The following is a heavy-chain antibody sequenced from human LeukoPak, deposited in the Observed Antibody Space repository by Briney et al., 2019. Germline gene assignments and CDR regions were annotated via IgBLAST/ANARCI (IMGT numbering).Heavy chain of an antibody. CDR1: EFIFSGYW. J-gene: IGHJ4*02. CDR3: ARDGFVGAADY. D-gene: IGHD6-13*01. CDR2: IKQDGSEK. Sequence: EGSLRLSCAASEFIFSGYWMNWVRQAPGKGLEWVANIKQDGSEKQYVDSVRGRFTISRDNAKNSLYLQMNSLRVEDTAVCYCARDGFVGAADYWGQGTLVTVSS. V-gene: IGHV3-7*01.